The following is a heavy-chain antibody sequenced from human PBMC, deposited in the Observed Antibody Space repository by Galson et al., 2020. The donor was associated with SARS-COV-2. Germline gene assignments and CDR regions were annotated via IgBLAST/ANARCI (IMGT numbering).Heavy chain of an antibody. Sequence: GGSLRLSCAASEFTFSSYGMHWVRQAPGKGLEWVAVRSYDGNNKFYADSVKGRFTISRDISRNTLYLQMNGLRAEDTAVYYCAKDGGYYYDGSGFSTEYYFDFWGQGTLVTVSS. J-gene: IGHJ4*02. CDR1: EFTFSSYG. CDR3: AKDGGYYYDGSGFSTEYYFDF. V-gene: IGHV3-30*18. CDR2: RSYDGNNK. D-gene: IGHD3-22*01.